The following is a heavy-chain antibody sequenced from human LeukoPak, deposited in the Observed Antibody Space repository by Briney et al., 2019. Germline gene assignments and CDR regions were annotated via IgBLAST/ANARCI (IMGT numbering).Heavy chain of an antibody. CDR2: ISYDGSNK. D-gene: IGHD5-18*01. V-gene: IGHV3-30*18. CDR3: AKDRTSVHVWLSELDY. Sequence: GRSLRLSCAASGFTFSSYVMHWVRQAPGKGLEWVAIISYDGSNKYYADSVKGRFTISRDNSKNTLFLQMNSLRAEDTAVYYCAKDRTSVHVWLSELDYWGQGALVTASS. CDR1: GFTFSSYV. J-gene: IGHJ4*02.